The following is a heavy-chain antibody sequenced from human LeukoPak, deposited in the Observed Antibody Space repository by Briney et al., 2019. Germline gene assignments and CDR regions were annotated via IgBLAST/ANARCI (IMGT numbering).Heavy chain of an antibody. CDR1: GGSISSSSYY. J-gene: IGHJ3*02. V-gene: IGHV4-39*01. Sequence: PSETLSLTCTVSGGSISSSSYYWGWLRQPPGKGLEWIGSIYYSGSTYYNPSLNSRVTISVDTSKNQFSLKLSSVTAADTAVYYCARPLSGGVGATYGAFDIWGQGTMVTVSS. CDR2: IYYSGST. D-gene: IGHD1-26*01. CDR3: ARPLSGGVGATYGAFDI.